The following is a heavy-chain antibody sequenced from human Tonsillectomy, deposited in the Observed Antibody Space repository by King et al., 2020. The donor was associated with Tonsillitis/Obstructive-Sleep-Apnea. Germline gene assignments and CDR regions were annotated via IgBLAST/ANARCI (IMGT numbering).Heavy chain of an antibody. D-gene: IGHD1-26*01. CDR1: GFTFSSYA. J-gene: IGHJ3*02. V-gene: IGHV3-30*04. CDR2: ISYDGSNK. Sequence: VQLVESGGGVVQPGRSLRLSCAASGFTFSSYAMHWVRQAPGKGLEWVAVISYDGSNKYYADSVKGRFTISRDNSKNTLYLQMNSLRAEDTAVYYCARDRGSRDGFDTWGQGTMVTVSS. CDR3: ARDRGSRDGFDT.